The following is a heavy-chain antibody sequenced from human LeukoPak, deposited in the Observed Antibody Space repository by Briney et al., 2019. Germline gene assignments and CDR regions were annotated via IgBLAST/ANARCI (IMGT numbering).Heavy chain of an antibody. J-gene: IGHJ6*03. V-gene: IGHV4-59*01. CDR3: ARAPGYYGSGSCPNYYYYYYMDV. CDR1: GGSISSYY. Sequence: PSETLSLTCTVSGGSISSYYWSWIRQPPGKGLEWIGYIYYSGSTNYNPSLKSRVTISVDTSKNQFSLKLSSVTAADTAVYYCARAPGYYGSGSCPNYYYYYYMDVWGKGTTVTVSS. D-gene: IGHD3-10*01. CDR2: IYYSGST.